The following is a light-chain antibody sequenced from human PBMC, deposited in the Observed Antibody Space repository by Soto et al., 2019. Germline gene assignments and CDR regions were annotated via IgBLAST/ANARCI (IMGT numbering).Light chain of an antibody. Sequence: DIQMTQSPSSLSASVGDRVTITCRASQSISSSLNWYQQKPGKAPKLLIYAASSVQSGVPSRFSGSGSGTEFPLTTGGLQPADFAPYYCEQSDRTRTFGQGTKVEIK. CDR2: AAS. CDR3: EQSDRTRT. CDR1: QSISSS. V-gene: IGKV1-39*01. J-gene: IGKJ1*01.